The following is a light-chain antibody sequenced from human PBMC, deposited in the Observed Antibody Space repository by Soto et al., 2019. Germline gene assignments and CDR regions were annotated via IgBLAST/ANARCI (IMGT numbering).Light chain of an antibody. V-gene: IGLV2-14*01. CDR1: GTDVGGYNF. Sequence: QSVLTQPASVSGSPGQSITIPCTGTGTDVGGYNFVSWYQQHPGKAPKLIIYDVNNRPSGVSTRFSGSKSGNTASLTISGLQAEDEAVYFCGSYSGSTTLVYVFGTGTKVT. CDR2: DVN. CDR3: GSYSGSTTLVYV. J-gene: IGLJ1*01.